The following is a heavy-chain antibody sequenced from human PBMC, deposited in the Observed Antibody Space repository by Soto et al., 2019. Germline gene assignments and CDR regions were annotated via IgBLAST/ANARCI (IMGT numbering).Heavy chain of an antibody. CDR2: ISYDGSNK. J-gene: IGHJ4*02. CDR3: ASLAVWGGSPLPHFDY. D-gene: IGHD2-15*01. Sequence: PGGSLRLSCSASGFSFSSYGLHWVCQAPGKGLEWVAVISYDGSNKYYADSVKGRFTISRDNSKSTLYLQMNSLRAEDTAVYYCASLAVWGGSPLPHFDYWGQGTLVTVSS. CDR1: GFSFSSYG. V-gene: IGHV3-30*03.